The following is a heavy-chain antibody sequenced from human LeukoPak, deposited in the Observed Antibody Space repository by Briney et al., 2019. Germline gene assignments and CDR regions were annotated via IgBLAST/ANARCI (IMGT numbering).Heavy chain of an antibody. Sequence: GGSLRLSCEASGFSVSSNYMSWVRQTPGRGLEWVSVIYTGDTTYYADSVKGRFTISRDTSKNTLYLQMNSLRPEDTAVYYCARDLYLSRWGQGTLVTVSS. CDR2: IYTGDTT. J-gene: IGHJ4*02. CDR1: GFSVSSNY. V-gene: IGHV3-53*01. D-gene: IGHD2/OR15-2a*01. CDR3: ARDLYLSR.